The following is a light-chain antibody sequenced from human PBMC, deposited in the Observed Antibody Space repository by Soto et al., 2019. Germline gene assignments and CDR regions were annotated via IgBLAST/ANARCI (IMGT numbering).Light chain of an antibody. CDR2: DAS. CDR1: QSISIW. V-gene: IGKV1-5*01. J-gene: IGKJ1*01. Sequence: DIQMIPSPSTLSSSVVYIFPITFRSSQSISIWLAWYQQKPVKAPTLLIYDASTLESGVPPRFSGSGSGTESTLPISSLQPDDFATYYCQQYSTYTPRTCGQGTTGDIK. CDR3: QQYSTYTPRT.